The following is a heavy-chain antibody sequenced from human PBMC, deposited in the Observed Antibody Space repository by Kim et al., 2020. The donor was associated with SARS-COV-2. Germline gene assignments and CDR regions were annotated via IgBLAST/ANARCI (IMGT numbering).Heavy chain of an antibody. Sequence: ASVKVSCKASGYTFTSYDINWVRQATGQGLEWMGGMNPNSGNTGYAQKFQGRVTMTRNTSISTAYMELSSLRSEDTAVYYCARGLLTMIVGPSPPSDYWGRGTLVTVSS. CDR2: MNPNSGNT. CDR1: GYTFTSYD. CDR3: ARGLLTMIVGPSPPSDY. J-gene: IGHJ4*02. V-gene: IGHV1-8*01. D-gene: IGHD3-22*01.